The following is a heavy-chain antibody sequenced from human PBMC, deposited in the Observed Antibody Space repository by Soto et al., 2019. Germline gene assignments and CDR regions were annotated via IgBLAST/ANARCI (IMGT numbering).Heavy chain of an antibody. Sequence: GGSLRLSCVASGFTFSSYWMHWVRQAPGKGLVWVSRINSDGSSTSYADSVKGRFTISRDNAKNTLYLQMNSLRAEDTAVYYCARKSGYALYYYYGMDVWGQGTTVTVSS. CDR1: GFTFSSYW. D-gene: IGHD5-12*01. CDR3: ARKSGYALYYYYGMDV. CDR2: INSDGSST. V-gene: IGHV3-74*01. J-gene: IGHJ6*02.